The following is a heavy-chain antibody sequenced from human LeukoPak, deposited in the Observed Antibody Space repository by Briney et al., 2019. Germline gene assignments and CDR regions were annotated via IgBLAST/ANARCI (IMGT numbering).Heavy chain of an antibody. D-gene: IGHD3-22*01. CDR3: ARGGYYDSSVGY. CDR1: GFTFSDFL. J-gene: IGHJ4*02. V-gene: IGHV3-11*05. CDR2: ISTSSTNT. Sequence: PGGSLRLSCAASGFTFSDFLMTWIRQAPGKGLEWVSHISTSSTNTNYADSVKGRFTISRDNAKNSLYLQMNSLRAEDTAVYYCARGGYYDSSVGYWGQGTLGTVSS.